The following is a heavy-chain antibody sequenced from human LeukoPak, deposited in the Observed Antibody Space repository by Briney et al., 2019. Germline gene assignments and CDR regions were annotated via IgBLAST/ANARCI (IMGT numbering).Heavy chain of an antibody. Sequence: PGGSLRLSCAASGFTFSSYAMSWVRQAPGKGLEWVSAISGSGGSTYYADSVKGRFTISRDNSKNTLYLQMNSLRAEDTAVYYCAKDQWRGSYLARAFDIWGQGTMVTVSS. J-gene: IGHJ3*02. D-gene: IGHD1-26*01. CDR1: GFTFSSYA. V-gene: IGHV3-23*01. CDR2: ISGSGGST. CDR3: AKDQWRGSYLARAFDI.